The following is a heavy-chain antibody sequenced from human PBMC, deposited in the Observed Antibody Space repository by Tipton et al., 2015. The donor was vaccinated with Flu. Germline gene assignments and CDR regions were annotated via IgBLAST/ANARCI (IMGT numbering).Heavy chain of an antibody. Sequence: TLSLTCSVSADSISSNYWSWIRQPPGKGLEYIGEINHRGSTNYNPSLKSRVTISVDTSKNQFSLKLTYVTAADTAVYYCVRGGGSSSGRWFDPWGRGTLVTVSS. CDR1: ADSISSNY. V-gene: IGHV4-34*01. D-gene: IGHD3-10*01. J-gene: IGHJ5*02. CDR2: INHRGST. CDR3: VRGGGSSSGRWFDP.